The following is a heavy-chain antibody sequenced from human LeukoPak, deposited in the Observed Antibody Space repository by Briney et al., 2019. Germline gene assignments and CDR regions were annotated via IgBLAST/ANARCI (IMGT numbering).Heavy chain of an antibody. V-gene: IGHV1-3*01. J-gene: IGHJ6*02. CDR1: GYTFTSYA. Sequence: ASVKVSCKASGYTFTSYAMHWVRQAPGQRLEWMGWINAGNGNTKYSQKFQGRVTITRDTSASTAYMELRSLRSDDTAVYYCARGGVTSYYYYGMDVWGQGTTVTVSS. D-gene: IGHD4-17*01. CDR3: ARGGVTSYYYYGMDV. CDR2: INAGNGNT.